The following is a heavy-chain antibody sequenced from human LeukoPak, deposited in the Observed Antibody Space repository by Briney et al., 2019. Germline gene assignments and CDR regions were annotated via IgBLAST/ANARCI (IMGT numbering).Heavy chain of an antibody. J-gene: IGHJ6*02. D-gene: IGHD5-18*01. CDR3: ARDLLGGYSYGKDYYGMDV. CDR2: IYSGGST. CDR1: GFTVSSNY. Sequence: PGGSLRLSCVASGFTVSSNYMSWVRQAPGKGLEWVSVIYSGGSTYYADSVKGRFTISRDNSKNILYLQMNSLRAEDTAVYYCARDLLGGYSYGKDYYGMDVWGQGTTVTVSS. V-gene: IGHV3-53*01.